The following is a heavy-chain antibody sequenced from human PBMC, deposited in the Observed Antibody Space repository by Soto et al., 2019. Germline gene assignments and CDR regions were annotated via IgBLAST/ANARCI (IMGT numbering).Heavy chain of an antibody. V-gene: IGHV3-23*01. J-gene: IGHJ4*02. Sequence: EVPLLESGGGLVQPGGSLRLSCAASGFTFSSYAMRWVRRAPVKGLEWFSAISGSGGSTYYADSVKGRFTISRDNSKNTLYLQMNSLRAEDTAVYYCSRRGSGSYYDYWGQGTMVTVSS. CDR1: GFTFSSYA. D-gene: IGHD1-26*01. CDR2: ISGSGGST. CDR3: SRRGSGSYYDY.